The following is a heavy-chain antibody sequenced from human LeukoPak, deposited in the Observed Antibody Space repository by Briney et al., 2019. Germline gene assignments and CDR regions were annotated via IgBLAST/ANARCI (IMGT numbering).Heavy chain of an antibody. CDR2: ISRSTRNI. D-gene: IGHD3-10*01. CDR1: GFTFSSYW. Sequence: PGGSLRLSCAASGFTFSSYWMNWVRQAPGKGLEWVSSISRSTRNIYYADSVKGRFTISRDNAKNSLYLQMNSLRAEDTAVYYCARDQREYYYGSGDYWGQGTLVTVSS. J-gene: IGHJ4*02. CDR3: ARDQREYYYGSGDY. V-gene: IGHV3-21*01.